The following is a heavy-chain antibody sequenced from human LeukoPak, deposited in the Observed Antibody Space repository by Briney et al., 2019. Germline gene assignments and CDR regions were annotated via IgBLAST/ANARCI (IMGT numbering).Heavy chain of an antibody. CDR1: GGSISSGSSY. CDR3: ASPGSDNSGGAFDI. V-gene: IGHV4-61*02. CDR2: IYASGIT. Sequence: SETLSLTCTVSGGSISSGSSYWSWIRQPAGRGLEWIGRIYASGITNYSPSLKSRITISVDTSKNQFSLKLSSVTAADTAVYYCASPGSDNSGGAFDIWGQGTMVTVSS. D-gene: IGHD3-10*01. J-gene: IGHJ3*02.